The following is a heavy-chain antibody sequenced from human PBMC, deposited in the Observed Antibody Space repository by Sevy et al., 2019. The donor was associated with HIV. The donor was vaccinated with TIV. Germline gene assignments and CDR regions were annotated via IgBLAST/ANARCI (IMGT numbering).Heavy chain of an antibody. V-gene: IGHV4-59*01. J-gene: IGHJ4*02. CDR3: ARDSAVVPRALVY. D-gene: IGHD2-15*01. CDR1: GDSISSYF. CDR2: IYYSGSS. Sequence: SETLSLTCNVSGDSISSYFWSWFRQPPGKGLEWIWYIYYSGSSEYNPSPRSRVTILIDTSKKYLSMKLTSVTAADTAVYYCARDSAVVPRALVYWGQGTLVTVSS.